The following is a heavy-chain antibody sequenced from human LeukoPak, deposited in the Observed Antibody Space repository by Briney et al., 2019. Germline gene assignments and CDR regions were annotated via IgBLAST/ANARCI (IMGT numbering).Heavy chain of an antibody. Sequence: PSETLSLTCTVSGGSISSYYWSWIRQPPGKGLEWIGYIFYSGSTNYNPSLKSRVTISIDTSKNHFSLKLSSVTAADTAVYYCARDGSETGYYPFDIWGQGTMVTVSS. V-gene: IGHV4-59*01. CDR1: GGSISSYY. D-gene: IGHD3-9*01. CDR3: ARDGSETGYYPFDI. J-gene: IGHJ3*02. CDR2: IFYSGST.